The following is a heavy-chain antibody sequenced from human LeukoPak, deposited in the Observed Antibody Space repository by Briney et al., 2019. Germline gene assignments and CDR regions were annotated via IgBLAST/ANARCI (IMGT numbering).Heavy chain of an antibody. J-gene: IGHJ4*02. Sequence: GGSLRLSCAASGFTFSSYGMHWVRQAPGKGLEWVAVIWYDGSNKYYADSVKGRFTISRDNSKNTLYLQMNSLRAEDTAVYYCVRDSSGFNPNYFDYWGQGTLVTVSS. V-gene: IGHV3-33*01. CDR3: VRDSSGFNPNYFDY. CDR1: GFTFSSYG. D-gene: IGHD3-22*01. CDR2: IWYDGSNK.